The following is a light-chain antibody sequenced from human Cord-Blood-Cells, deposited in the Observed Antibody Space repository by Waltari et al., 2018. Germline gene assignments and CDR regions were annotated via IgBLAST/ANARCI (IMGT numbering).Light chain of an antibody. V-gene: IGLV3-25*03. CDR2: KDS. Sequence: SSALTQPPPVSASPGQTARITCSGDALPKQSAYRYQQKPGQAPVLVIYKDSERPSGIPERFSGSSSGTTVTLTISGVQAEDEADYYCQSADSSGTYPVFGGGTKLTVL. CDR1: ALPKQS. CDR3: QSADSSGTYPV. J-gene: IGLJ3*02.